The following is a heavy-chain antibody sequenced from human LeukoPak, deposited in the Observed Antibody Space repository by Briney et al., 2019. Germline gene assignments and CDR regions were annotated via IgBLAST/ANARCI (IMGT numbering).Heavy chain of an antibody. Sequence: SETLSLTCTVSGGSISSYYWSWIRQPPGKGLEWIGYIYYSGSTNYNPSLKSRVTISVDTSKNQFSLKLRSVTAADTAVYYCARVTGYTIEDYFDYWGQGTLVTVSS. CDR2: IYYSGST. CDR3: ARVTGYTIEDYFDY. CDR1: GGSISSYY. D-gene: IGHD3-9*01. J-gene: IGHJ4*02. V-gene: IGHV4-59*01.